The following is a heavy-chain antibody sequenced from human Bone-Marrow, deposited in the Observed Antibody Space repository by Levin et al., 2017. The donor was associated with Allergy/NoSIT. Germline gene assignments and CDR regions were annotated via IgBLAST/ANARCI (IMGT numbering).Heavy chain of an antibody. CDR2: IKSKTDGGTT. J-gene: IGHJ4*02. D-gene: IGHD3-22*01. Sequence: SGGSLRLSCAASGFTFSNAWMSWVRQAPGKGLEWVGRIKSKTDGGTTDYAAPVKGRFTISRDDSKNTLYLQMNSLKTEDTAVYYCTTAADYYDRGDFDYWGQGTLVTVSS. CDR1: GFTFSNAW. V-gene: IGHV3-15*01. CDR3: TTAADYYDRGDFDY.